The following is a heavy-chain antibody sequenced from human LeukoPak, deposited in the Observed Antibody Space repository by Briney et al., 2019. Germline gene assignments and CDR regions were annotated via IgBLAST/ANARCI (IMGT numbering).Heavy chain of an antibody. CDR2: IHPNSGDT. CDR1: GYTFTDHH. Sequence: GASVTVSCKASGYTFTDHHMHWVRQAPGQGLEWMGWIHPNSGDTNYAQKFQGRVTMTRDTSISTAYMEQSRLRSDDTAVYYCARGTFDPWGQGTLVTVSS. V-gene: IGHV1-2*02. J-gene: IGHJ5*02. CDR3: ARGTFDP.